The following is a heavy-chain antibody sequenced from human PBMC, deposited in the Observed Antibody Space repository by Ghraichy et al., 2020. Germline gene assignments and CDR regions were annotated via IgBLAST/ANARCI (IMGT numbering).Heavy chain of an antibody. D-gene: IGHD4-17*01. CDR3: ARGVSYFGYGDSWYFDL. Sequence: GGSLRLSCAASGFTFSSYDMHWVRQATGKGLEWVSAIGTAGDTYYPGSVKGRFTISRENAKNSLYLQMNSLRAGDTAVYYCARGVSYFGYGDSWYFDLWGRGTLVTVSS. CDR1: GFTFSSYD. J-gene: IGHJ2*01. V-gene: IGHV3-13*01. CDR2: IGTAGDT.